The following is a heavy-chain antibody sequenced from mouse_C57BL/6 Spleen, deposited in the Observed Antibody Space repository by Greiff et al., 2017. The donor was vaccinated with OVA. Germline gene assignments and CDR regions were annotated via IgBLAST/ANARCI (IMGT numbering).Heavy chain of an antibody. CDR3: ARRTFGNYFDY. CDR1: GFTFSDYY. CDR2: INYDGSST. D-gene: IGHD1-1*02. J-gene: IGHJ2*01. V-gene: IGHV5-16*02. Sequence: EVKLMESEGGLVQPGSSMKLSCTASGFTFSDYYMAWVRQVPEKGLEWVANINYDGSSTYYLDSLKSRFIISRDNAKNILYLQMSSLKSEDTATYYCARRTFGNYFDYWGQGTTLTVSS.